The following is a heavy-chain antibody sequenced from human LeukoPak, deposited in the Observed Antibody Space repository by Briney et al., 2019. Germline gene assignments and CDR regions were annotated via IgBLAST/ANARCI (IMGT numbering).Heavy chain of an antibody. V-gene: IGHV6-1*01. CDR3: AHSYYYGSGSFPFDP. D-gene: IGHD3-10*01. J-gene: IGHJ5*02. Sequence: SQTLSLTCAISGDSVSSNSAAWNWIRQSPSRGLEWLGRTYYRSKWCNDYAVSVKSRITINPDTSKNLFSLQLNSVTPEDTAVYYCAHSYYYGSGSFPFDPWGQGTLVTVSS. CDR2: TYYRSKWCN. CDR1: GDSVSSNSAA.